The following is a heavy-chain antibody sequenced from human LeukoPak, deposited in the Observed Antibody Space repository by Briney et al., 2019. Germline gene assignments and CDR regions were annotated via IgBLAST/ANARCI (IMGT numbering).Heavy chain of an antibody. CDR3: ASPLNSGYASYGMDV. CDR1: GYTFTGYY. Sequence: ASVKVSCKASGYTFTGYYMHWARQAPGQGLEWMGWINPNSGGTNYAQKFQGRVTMTRDTSISTAYMELSRLRSDDTAVYYCASPLNSGYASYGMDVWGQGTTATVSS. V-gene: IGHV1-2*02. D-gene: IGHD5-12*01. J-gene: IGHJ6*02. CDR2: INPNSGGT.